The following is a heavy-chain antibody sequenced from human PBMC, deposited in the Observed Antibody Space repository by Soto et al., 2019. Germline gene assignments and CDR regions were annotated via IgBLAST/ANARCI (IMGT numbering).Heavy chain of an antibody. CDR3: ARVIGGWYYFDY. CDR2: INAGNGNT. D-gene: IGHD6-19*01. Sequence: QVQLVQSGAEVKKPGASVKVSCKASGYTFTSYARHWVRQAPGQRLEWMGWINAGNGNTKYSQKFQGRVTITRDTSASTAYMELSSLRSEDTAVYYCARVIGGWYYFDYWGQGTLVTVSS. CDR1: GYTFTSYA. J-gene: IGHJ4*02. V-gene: IGHV1-3*01.